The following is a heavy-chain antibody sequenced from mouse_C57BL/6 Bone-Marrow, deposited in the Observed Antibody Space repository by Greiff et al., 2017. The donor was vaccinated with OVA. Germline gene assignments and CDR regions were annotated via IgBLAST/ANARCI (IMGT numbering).Heavy chain of an antibody. J-gene: IGHJ1*03. V-gene: IGHV1-82*01. CDR2: IYPGDGDT. D-gene: IGHD2-2*01. CDR1: GYAFSSSW. CDR3: ARWFYYWYVDV. Sequence: VQLQQSGPELVKPGASVTISCKASGYAFSSSWMNWVKQRPGKGLEWIGRIYPGDGDTNYNGMFKGKATLTADKSSRTAYMQLSSLTSEDSAVYCCARWFYYWYVDVWGTGTTVTVSS.